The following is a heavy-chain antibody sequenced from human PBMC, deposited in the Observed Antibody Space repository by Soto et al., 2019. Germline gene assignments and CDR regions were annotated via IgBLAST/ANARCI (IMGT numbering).Heavy chain of an antibody. Sequence: EVQLLESGGGLVQPGGSRRLSCAASGFTFNTFEMSWVRQAPGRGLEWVSFISDDSSRTYYADAVKGRFTISRDNSKYTLYLQMNSLTAEDTAVYACVKGGWLDFWGQGTLVTVSS. V-gene: IGHV3-23*01. J-gene: IGHJ5*01. CDR3: VKGGWLDF. CDR2: ISDDSSRT. D-gene: IGHD3-16*01. CDR1: GFTFNTFE.